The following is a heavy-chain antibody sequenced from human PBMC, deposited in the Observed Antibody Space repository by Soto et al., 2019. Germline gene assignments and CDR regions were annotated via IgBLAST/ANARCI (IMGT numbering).Heavy chain of an antibody. V-gene: IGHV3-30-3*01. CDR1: GFTFSSYA. CDR2: ISYDGSNK. D-gene: IGHD6-19*01. Sequence: GGSLRLSCAASGFTFSSYAMHWVRQAPGKGLEWVAVISYDGSNKYYADSVKGRFTISRDNSKNTLYLQMNSLRAEDTAVYYCARDRVAVAGIPRYWGQGTLVTVSS. CDR3: ARDRVAVAGIPRY. J-gene: IGHJ4*02.